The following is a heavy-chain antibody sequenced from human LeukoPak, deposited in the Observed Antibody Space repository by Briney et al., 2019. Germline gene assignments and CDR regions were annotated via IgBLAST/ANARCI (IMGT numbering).Heavy chain of an antibody. J-gene: IGHJ6*04. CDR1: EFTFIIYE. CDR2: ISSSGSTI. V-gene: IGHV3-48*03. Sequence: GGSWRLSFAAPEFTFIIYEINWFGQTPGKGLDWVSYISSSGSTIYYADSVKGRFTISRDNAKNSLYLQMNSLRAEDTAVYYCAELGITMIGGVWGKGTTVTISS. D-gene: IGHD3-10*02. CDR3: AELGITMIGGV.